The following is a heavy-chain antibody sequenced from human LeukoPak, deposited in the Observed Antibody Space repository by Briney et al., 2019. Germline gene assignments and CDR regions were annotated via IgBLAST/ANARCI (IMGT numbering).Heavy chain of an antibody. Sequence: GGSLRLSCAASGFTFSSYNMNWVRQAPGKGLEWVGRIRSKANNYATAYAASVKGRFTISRDDSKNTAYLQMNSLKTEDTAVYYCTMLGDYWGQGTLVTVSS. CDR1: GFTFSSYN. V-gene: IGHV3-73*01. J-gene: IGHJ4*02. CDR3: TMLGDY. CDR2: IRSKANNYAT. D-gene: IGHD3-16*01.